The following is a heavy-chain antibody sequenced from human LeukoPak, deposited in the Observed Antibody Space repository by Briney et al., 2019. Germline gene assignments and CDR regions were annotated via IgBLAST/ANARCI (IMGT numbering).Heavy chain of an antibody. V-gene: IGHV1-69*01. CDR3: ARARIPFAVVIPWDY. Sequence: SVKVSCKASGGTFSSYAISWVLQAPGQGLEWMGGIIPLFGTANYAQRFQGRVTITADESTSTAYMALSSLRSEDTAIYYCARARIPFAVVIPWDYWGQGTLVTVSS. D-gene: IGHD3-3*01. CDR1: GGTFSSYA. J-gene: IGHJ4*02. CDR2: IIPLFGTA.